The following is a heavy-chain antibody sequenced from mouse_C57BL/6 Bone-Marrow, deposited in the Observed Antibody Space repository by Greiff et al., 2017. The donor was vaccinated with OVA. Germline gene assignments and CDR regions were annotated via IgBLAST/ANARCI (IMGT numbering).Heavy chain of an antibody. CDR2: ISSGGDYI. Sequence: EVQGVESGEGLVKPGGSLKLSCAASGFTFSSYAMSWVRQTPEKRLEWVAYISSGGDYIYYADTVKGRLTISRDNARNTLYLQMSSLKSEDTAMYYCTRGNWVFAYWGQGTLVTVSA. CDR1: GFTFSSYA. CDR3: TRGNWVFAY. J-gene: IGHJ3*01. V-gene: IGHV5-9-1*02. D-gene: IGHD4-1*01.